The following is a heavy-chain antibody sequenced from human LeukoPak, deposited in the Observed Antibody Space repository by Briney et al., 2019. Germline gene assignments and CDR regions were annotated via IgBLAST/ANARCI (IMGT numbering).Heavy chain of an antibody. CDR3: AALKGGLTWWFDP. V-gene: IGHV4-34*01. D-gene: IGHD3-16*01. J-gene: IGHJ5*02. CDR2: INHRGST. Sequence: SETLSLTCAVYGGFFSAYYWSWIRQPPGKGLEWIGEINHRGSTNYNPSLKSRVTISVGTSKDQFSRKLSSVTAAETAVYYWAALKGGLTWWFDPWGRGTLVTVSS. CDR1: GGFFSAYY.